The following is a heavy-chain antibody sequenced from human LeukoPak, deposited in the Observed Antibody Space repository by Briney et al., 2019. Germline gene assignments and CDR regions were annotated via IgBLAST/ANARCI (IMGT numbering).Heavy chain of an antibody. CDR1: GITFSGYG. CDR2: ISGNGGGT. V-gene: IGHV3-23*01. J-gene: IGHJ4*02. D-gene: IGHD3-16*01. CDR3: AKGRYNSAYTSLDY. Sequence: GGSLRLSCVASGITFSGYGMSWVRQAPGKGLEWVSVISGNGGGTYYADSAKGRFTISRDNSKNTLYLQMNSLRAEDTAVYYCAKGRYNSAYTSLDYWGQGTLVTVSS.